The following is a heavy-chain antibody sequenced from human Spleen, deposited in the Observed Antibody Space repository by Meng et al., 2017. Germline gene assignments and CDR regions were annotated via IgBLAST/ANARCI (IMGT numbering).Heavy chain of an antibody. J-gene: IGHJ4*02. CDR2: INPNSGGT. Sequence: ASVKVSCKPSGYNFPDYYIHWVRRAPGQGLEWMGRINPNSGGTNYAQKFQGRVTMTRNTSISTAYMELSSLRSEDTAVYYCARISTSLSFDYWGQGTLVTVSS. D-gene: IGHD2-2*01. CDR1: GYNFPDYY. CDR3: ARISTSLSFDY. V-gene: IGHV1-2*06.